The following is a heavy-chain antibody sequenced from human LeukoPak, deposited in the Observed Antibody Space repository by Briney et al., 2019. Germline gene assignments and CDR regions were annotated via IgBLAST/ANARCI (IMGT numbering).Heavy chain of an antibody. Sequence: PGGSLRLSCAASGFTVSNYWISWVRQAPGKGLEWVANIKQDGSEKFYVDSVKGRLTISRDNAKNSLYLQMNSLRVEDTAVYYCARVQGSSGPGIFEYWGQGTLVTVSS. V-gene: IGHV3-7*01. CDR3: ARVQGSSGPGIFEY. CDR2: IKQDGSEK. D-gene: IGHD6-19*01. J-gene: IGHJ4*02. CDR1: GFTVSNYW.